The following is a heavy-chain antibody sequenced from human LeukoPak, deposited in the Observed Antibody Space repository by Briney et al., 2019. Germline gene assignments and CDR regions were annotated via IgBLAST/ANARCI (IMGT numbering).Heavy chain of an antibody. D-gene: IGHD3-10*01. CDR2: SHYTGNT. CDR1: GGSISGFH. CDR3: TRHLDYYGSGSYEY. Sequence: VKPSETLSLTCTVSGGSISGFHWSWIRQPPGKGLDWLMGSHYTGNTDYNPALKSQVSISVDTSKTKFSLKLGSVSAAYTAVYYCTRHLDYYGSGSYEYWGQGTLVTVSS. V-gene: IGHV4-59*08. J-gene: IGHJ4*02.